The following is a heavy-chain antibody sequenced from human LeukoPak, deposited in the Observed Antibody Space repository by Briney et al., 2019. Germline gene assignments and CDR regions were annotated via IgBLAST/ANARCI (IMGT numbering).Heavy chain of an antibody. CDR3: ASPRTKGYSSSWYYFDY. V-gene: IGHV1-2*02. CDR2: INPNSGGT. CDR1: GYTFTGYY. J-gene: IGHJ4*02. D-gene: IGHD6-13*01. Sequence: ASVKVSCKASGYTFTGYYMHWVRQAPGQGLEWMGWINPNSGGTNYAQKFQGRVTMTRDTSISTAYMELSRLRSDDTAVYYCASPRTKGYSSSWYYFDYWGQGTLVTVSS.